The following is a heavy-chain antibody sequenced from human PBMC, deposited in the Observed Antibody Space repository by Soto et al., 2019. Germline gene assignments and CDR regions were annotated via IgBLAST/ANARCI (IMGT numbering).Heavy chain of an antibody. CDR2: ISGSGGST. CDR1: GFTFSSYG. D-gene: IGHD3-16*02. V-gene: IGHV3-23*01. J-gene: IGHJ5*02. CDR3: AKDYLYDYVWGSYRPHNWFDP. Sequence: GGSLRLSCAASGFTFSSYGMSWVRQAPGKGLEWVSAISGSGGSTYYADSVKGRFTISRDNSKNTLYLQMNSLRAEDTAVYYCAKDYLYDYVWGSYRPHNWFDPWGQGTLVTVSS.